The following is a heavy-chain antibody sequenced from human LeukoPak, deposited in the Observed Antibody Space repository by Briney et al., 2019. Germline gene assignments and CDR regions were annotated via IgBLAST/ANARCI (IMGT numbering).Heavy chain of an antibody. J-gene: IGHJ6*02. CDR3: ARDTGRGYCTSTSCQHGMDV. CDR1: GFTFSSTT. Sequence: GGSLRLSCVASGFTFSSTTMGWVRQAPGRGLEWVSSITAIDGRTYYADSVRGRFTISRDNFKNTLNLQMNSLRAEDTAVYYCARDTGRGYCTSTSCQHGMDVWGQGTTVTVSS. V-gene: IGHV3-23*01. CDR2: ITAIDGRT. D-gene: IGHD2-2*01.